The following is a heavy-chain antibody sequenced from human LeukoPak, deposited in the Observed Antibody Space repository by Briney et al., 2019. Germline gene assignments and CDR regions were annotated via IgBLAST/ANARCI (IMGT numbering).Heavy chain of an antibody. CDR1: GFTFSSYD. Sequence: PGGSLRLSCAASGFTFSSYDMHWVRQATGKGLEWVSAIGTAGDTYYPGSVKGRFTISRENAKNSLYLQMNSLRAGDTAVYYCARVPRNWYFDLWGRGTLVTVSS. CDR2: IGTAGDT. CDR3: ARVPRNWYFDL. J-gene: IGHJ2*01. V-gene: IGHV3-13*01.